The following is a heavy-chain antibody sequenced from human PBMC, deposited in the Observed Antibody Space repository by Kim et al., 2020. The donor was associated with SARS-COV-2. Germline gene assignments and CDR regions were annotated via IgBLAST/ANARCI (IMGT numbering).Heavy chain of an antibody. J-gene: IGHJ3*02. CDR3: AAMVRGVIAHAFDI. D-gene: IGHD3-10*01. V-gene: IGHV3-30*04. CDR2: ISYDGSNK. Sequence: GGSLRLSCAASGFTFSSYAMHWVRQAPGKGLEWVAVISYDGSNKYYADSVKGRFTISRDNSKNTLYLQMNSLRAEDTAVYYCAAMVRGVIAHAFDIWGQGTMVTVSS. CDR1: GFTFSSYA.